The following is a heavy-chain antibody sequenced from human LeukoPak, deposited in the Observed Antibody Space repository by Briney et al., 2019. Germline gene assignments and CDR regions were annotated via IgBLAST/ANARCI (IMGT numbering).Heavy chain of an antibody. D-gene: IGHD5-18*01. CDR3: TRDGLHTAHFDY. Sequence: GGSLRLSCAASGFTFSTYTMNWGRQAPGKGLEWVSTVSDSRDVHYSDSVKGRFTISRDNARNSLYMQMNSVRDEDTAVYYCTRDGLHTAHFDYWGQGTLVTVSS. J-gene: IGHJ4*02. CDR1: GFTFSTYT. CDR2: VSDSRDV. V-gene: IGHV3-48*02.